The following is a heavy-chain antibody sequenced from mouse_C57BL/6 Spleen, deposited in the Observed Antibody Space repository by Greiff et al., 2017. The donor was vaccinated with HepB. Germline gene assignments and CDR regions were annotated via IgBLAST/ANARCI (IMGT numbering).Heavy chain of an antibody. Sequence: EVQVVESGGGLVQPGGSLKLSCAASGFTFSDYYMYWVRQTPEKRLEWVAYISNGGGSTYYPDTVKGRFTISRDNAKNTLYLQMSRLKSEDTAMYYCARHGLENYFDYWGQGTTLTVSS. CDR3: ARHGLENYFDY. CDR2: ISNGGGST. J-gene: IGHJ2*01. V-gene: IGHV5-12*01. D-gene: IGHD4-1*01. CDR1: GFTFSDYY.